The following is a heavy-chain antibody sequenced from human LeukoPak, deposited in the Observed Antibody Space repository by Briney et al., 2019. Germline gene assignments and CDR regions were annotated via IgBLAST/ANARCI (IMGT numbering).Heavy chain of an antibody. D-gene: IGHD3-16*02. Sequence: PSETLSLTCTVSGGSISSSSYYWGWIRQPPGKGLEWLGSIYYSGSTYYNPSLKSRVTISVDTSKNQFSLKLSSVTAADTAVYYCARGYYDYIWGSYRDDSYYFDYWGQGTLVTVSS. V-gene: IGHV4-39*01. CDR1: GGSISSSSYY. CDR3: ARGYYDYIWGSYRDDSYYFDY. CDR2: IYYSGST. J-gene: IGHJ4*02.